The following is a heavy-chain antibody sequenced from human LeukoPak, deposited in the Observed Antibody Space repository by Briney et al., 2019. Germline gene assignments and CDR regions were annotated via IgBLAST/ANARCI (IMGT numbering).Heavy chain of an antibody. CDR2: ISAYNGNT. CDR3: ARVYSDSGYDWTPFDY. J-gene: IGHJ4*02. V-gene: IGHV1-18*01. D-gene: IGHD5-12*01. CDR1: GYTFTSYG. Sequence: ASVKVSCKASGYTFTSYGISWVRQAPGQGLEWMGWISAYNGNTNYAQKLQGRVTMTTDTSTSTAYMELRSLRSDDTAVYYCARVYSDSGYDWTPFDYWGQGTLVTVSS.